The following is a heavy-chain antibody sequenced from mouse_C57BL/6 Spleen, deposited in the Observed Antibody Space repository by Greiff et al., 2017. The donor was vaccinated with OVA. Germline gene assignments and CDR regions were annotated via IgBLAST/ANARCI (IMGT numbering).Heavy chain of an antibody. CDR3: ARYGSSYWYFDV. Sequence: VQLQESGAELVKPGASVKISCKASGYAFSSYWMNWVKQRPGKGLEWIGQIYPGDGDTNYNGKFKGKATLTADKSSSTAYMQLSSLTSEDSAVYFCARYGSSYWYFDVWGTGTTVTVSS. CDR1: GYAFSSYW. D-gene: IGHD1-1*01. V-gene: IGHV1-80*01. CDR2: IYPGDGDT. J-gene: IGHJ1*03.